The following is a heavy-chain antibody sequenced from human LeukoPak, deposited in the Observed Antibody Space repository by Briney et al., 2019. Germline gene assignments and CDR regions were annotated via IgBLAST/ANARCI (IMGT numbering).Heavy chain of an antibody. Sequence: PGGSLRPSCTASGFTFSSYAMHWVRQAPGKGLEWVAVISYDGSNKYYADSVKGRFTISRDNSKNTLYLQMNSLRAEDTAVYYCARDAVSNYGYYYYYMDVWGKGTTVTVSS. CDR1: GFTFSSYA. CDR3: ARDAVSNYGYYYYYMDV. D-gene: IGHD4-11*01. V-gene: IGHV3-30*04. CDR2: ISYDGSNK. J-gene: IGHJ6*03.